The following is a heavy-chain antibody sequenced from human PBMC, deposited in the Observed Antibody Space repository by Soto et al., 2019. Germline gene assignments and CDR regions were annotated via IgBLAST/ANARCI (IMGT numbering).Heavy chain of an antibody. J-gene: IGHJ4*02. V-gene: IGHV4-39*01. Sequence: QRQLQESGPGLVKPSETLSLTCTVSGGSISSSSYYWGWIRQPPGKGLEWIGSIYYSGSTYYNPSLKSRVTISVDTSKNQFSLKLSSVTAADTAVYYCARGAPVVTSLFDYWCQGTMVTVSS. CDR2: IYYSGST. CDR1: GGSISSSSYY. D-gene: IGHD2-15*01. CDR3: ARGAPVVTSLFDY.